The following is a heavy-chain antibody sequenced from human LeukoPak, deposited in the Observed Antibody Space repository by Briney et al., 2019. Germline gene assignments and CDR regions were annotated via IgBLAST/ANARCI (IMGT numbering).Heavy chain of an antibody. CDR2: ISSSSDTI. V-gene: IGHV3-48*02. Sequence: PGGSLRLSCAASGFTFSTYSMSLFRQAPGKGLEWVSFISSSSDTIYYGDSVKGRFTISRDNAKNSLHLQMNSLRDEDTAVYYCARGYASGNFYYWGQGTLVTVSS. CDR1: GFTFSTYS. D-gene: IGHD3-10*01. CDR3: ARGYASGNFYY. J-gene: IGHJ4*02.